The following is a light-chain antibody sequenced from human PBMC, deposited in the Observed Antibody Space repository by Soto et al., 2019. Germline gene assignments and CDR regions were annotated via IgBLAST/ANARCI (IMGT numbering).Light chain of an antibody. Sequence: AILLTQSPSSLSASVGDRVTITCRASQGIDSSFAWYQQKPGKAPKLLIYDASSLEGGVPSRFSGSGSGTEFTLTISSLQPDDFATYYCQQYNSYPTFGQGTKWIS. CDR3: QQYNSYPT. V-gene: IGKV1-13*02. CDR2: DAS. J-gene: IGKJ1*01. CDR1: QGIDSS.